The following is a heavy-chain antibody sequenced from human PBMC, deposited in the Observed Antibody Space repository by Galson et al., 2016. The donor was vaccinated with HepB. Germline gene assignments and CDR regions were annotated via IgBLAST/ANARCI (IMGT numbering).Heavy chain of an antibody. J-gene: IGHJ4*02. CDR3: ARDVSPYASPPDY. CDR1: GFTFSSYS. D-gene: IGHD2-2*01. V-gene: IGHV3-48*02. Sequence: SLRLSCAASGFTFSSYSMNWVGQAPGKGLEWVSYIGDTGSRIYYADSAKGRFTISRDNAKNSVYLQMNSLRDDDTAVYYCARDVSPYASPPDYWGQGTLVAVSS. CDR2: IGDTGSRI.